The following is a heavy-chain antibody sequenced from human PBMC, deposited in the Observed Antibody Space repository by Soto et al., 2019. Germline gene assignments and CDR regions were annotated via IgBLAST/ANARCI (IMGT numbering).Heavy chain of an antibody. J-gene: IGHJ6*02. CDR1: GGTFSSYA. CDR3: ATVDISTWIDGMDV. D-gene: IGHD2-2*01. V-gene: IGHV1-69*06. CDR2: TFPMFGKA. Sequence: SLKVSCKASGGTFSSYAISWVRQAPGQGLEWMGGTFPMFGKANYAQKFQGRVTISADKSTSTAYMELSSLRSEDTAVYYCATVDISTWIDGMDVWGQGTTVTVSS.